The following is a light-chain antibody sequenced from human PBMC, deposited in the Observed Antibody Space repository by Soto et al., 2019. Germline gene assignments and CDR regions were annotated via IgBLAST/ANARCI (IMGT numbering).Light chain of an antibody. Sequence: QAVVTQPASVSGSPGQSISTSCTGTSSDVGKYKFVSWYQQHPGKAPKLIIYEGTKRPSGVSNRFSGSKSGNTASLTISGLQAEDEADYYCCSHAGSGTLVFGGGTKVTVL. J-gene: IGLJ3*02. CDR2: EGT. CDR3: CSHAGSGTLV. CDR1: SSDVGKYKF. V-gene: IGLV2-23*01.